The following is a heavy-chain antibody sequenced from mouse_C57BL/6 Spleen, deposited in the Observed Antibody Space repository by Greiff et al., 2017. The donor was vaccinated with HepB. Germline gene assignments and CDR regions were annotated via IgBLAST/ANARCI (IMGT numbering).Heavy chain of an antibody. J-gene: IGHJ1*03. CDR2: ISYDGSN. D-gene: IGHD2-4*01. Sequence: EVHLVESGPGLVKPSQSLSLTCSVTGYSITSGYYWNWIRQFPGNKLEWMGYISYDGSNNYNPSRKNRISITRDTSKNQFFLKLNSVTTEDTATYYCARGDYDGYWYFDVWGTGTTVTVSS. CDR3: ARGDYDGYWYFDV. V-gene: IGHV3-6*01. CDR1: GYSITSGYY.